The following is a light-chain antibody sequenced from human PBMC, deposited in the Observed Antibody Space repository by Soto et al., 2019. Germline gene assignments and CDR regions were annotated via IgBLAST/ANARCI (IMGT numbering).Light chain of an antibody. Sequence: GDIVTITCRASQSISSWLAWYQQKPGKAPKLLIYDASSLEGGVPSRFSGSGSGTEFTLTISSLQPDDFATYYCQQYNSYSGTFGQGTKVDI. J-gene: IGKJ1*01. V-gene: IGKV1-5*01. CDR2: DAS. CDR3: QQYNSYSGT. CDR1: QSISSW.